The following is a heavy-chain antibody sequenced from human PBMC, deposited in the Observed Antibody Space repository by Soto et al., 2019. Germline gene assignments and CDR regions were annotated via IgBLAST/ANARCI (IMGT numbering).Heavy chain of an antibody. D-gene: IGHD3-22*01. J-gene: IGHJ4*02. Sequence: PSETLSLTCTVSGGSISSGGYYWSWIRQHPGKGLEWIGYIYYSGSTYYNPSLKSRVTISVDTSKNQFSLKLSSVTAADTAVYYCATNRRGYYDSSGYFTSQKYYFDYWGQGTLVTVSS. CDR2: IYYSGST. CDR1: GGSISSGGYY. CDR3: ATNRRGYYDSSGYFTSQKYYFDY. V-gene: IGHV4-31*03.